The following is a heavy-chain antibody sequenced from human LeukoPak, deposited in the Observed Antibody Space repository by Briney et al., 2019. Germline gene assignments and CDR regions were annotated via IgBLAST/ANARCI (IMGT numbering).Heavy chain of an antibody. V-gene: IGHV1-46*01. CDR3: ARGRDSSGYYIAGFDP. Sequence: ASVKVSCKASGYTFTSYYMHWVRQAPGQGLEWMGIINPSGGSTSYAQKFQGRVTITADESTSTAYMELSSLRSEDTAVYYCARGRDSSGYYIAGFDPWGQGTLVTVSS. CDR1: GYTFTSYY. D-gene: IGHD3-22*01. J-gene: IGHJ5*02. CDR2: INPSGGST.